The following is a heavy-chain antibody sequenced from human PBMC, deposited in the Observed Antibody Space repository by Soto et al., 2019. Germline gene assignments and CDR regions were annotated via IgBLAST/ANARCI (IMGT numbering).Heavy chain of an antibody. D-gene: IGHD2-15*01. CDR1: SGSISSSNW. CDR2: IYHSGST. CDR3: ARGVAAGYNWFDP. V-gene: IGHV4-4*02. Sequence: SETLSLTCAVSSGSISSSNWWSWVRQPPGKGLEWIGEIYHSGSTNYNPSLKSRVTISVDKSKNQFSLKLSSVTAADTAVYYCARGVAAGYNWFDPWGQGTLVTVSS. J-gene: IGHJ5*02.